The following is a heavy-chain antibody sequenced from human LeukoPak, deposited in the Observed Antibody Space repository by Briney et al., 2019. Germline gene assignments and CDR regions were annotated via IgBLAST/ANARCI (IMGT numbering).Heavy chain of an antibody. J-gene: IGHJ4*02. CDR2: IYYSGST. CDR3: ARQSSSGWYRGHFDY. D-gene: IGHD6-19*01. CDR1: GGSISSSSYY. Sequence: SETLSLTCTVSGGSISSSSYYWGWIRQPPGKGLEWIGSIYYSGSTYYNPSLKSRVTISVDTSKNQFSLKLSSVTAADTAVYYCARQSSSGWYRGHFDYWGQGTLVTVSS. V-gene: IGHV4-39*01.